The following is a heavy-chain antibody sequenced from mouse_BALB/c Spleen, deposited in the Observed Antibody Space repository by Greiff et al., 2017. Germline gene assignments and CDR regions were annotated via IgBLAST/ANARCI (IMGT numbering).Heavy chain of an antibody. J-gene: IGHJ2*01. CDR2: ISSGGST. V-gene: IGHV5-6-5*01. D-gene: IGHD1-1*01. CDR1: GFTFSSYA. CDR3: ARGRDYGSSLFDY. Sequence: VKLVESGGGLVKPGGSLKLSCAASGFTFSSYAMSWVRQTPEKRLEWVASISSGGSTYYPDSVKGRFTISRDNARNILYLQMSSLRSEDTAMYYCARGRDYGSSLFDYWGQGTTLTVSS.